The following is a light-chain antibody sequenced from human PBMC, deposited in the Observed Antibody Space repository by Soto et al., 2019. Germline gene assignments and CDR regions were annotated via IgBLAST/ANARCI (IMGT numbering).Light chain of an antibody. CDR2: SAS. Sequence: DIVMTQSPLTLSVSPGESATLSCRASERVSTNLAWYQQTPGQAPRLLIYSASRRPTDIPVRFSGSGSGAEFTLTISSLQSEDFAIYYCQQYNTLPPTFGQGTKV. J-gene: IGKJ1*01. V-gene: IGKV3-15*01. CDR3: QQYNTLPPT. CDR1: ERVSTN.